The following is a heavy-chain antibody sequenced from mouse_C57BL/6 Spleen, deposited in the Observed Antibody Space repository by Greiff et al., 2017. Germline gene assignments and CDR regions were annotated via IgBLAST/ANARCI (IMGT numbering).Heavy chain of an antibody. CDR1: GYTFTSYG. Sequence: QVQLQQSGAELARPGASVKLSCKASGYTFTSYGISWVKQRTGQGLEWIGEIYPRSGNTYYNEKFKGKATLTADKSSSTAYMELRSLTSEDSAVYVCARWYYGSNWYFDVWGTGTTVTVSS. D-gene: IGHD1-1*01. CDR2: IYPRSGNT. V-gene: IGHV1-81*01. CDR3: ARWYYGSNWYFDV. J-gene: IGHJ1*03.